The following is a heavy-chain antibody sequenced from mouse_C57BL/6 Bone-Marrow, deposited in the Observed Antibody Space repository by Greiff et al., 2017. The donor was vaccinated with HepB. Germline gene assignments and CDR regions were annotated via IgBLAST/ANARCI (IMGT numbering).Heavy chain of an antibody. Sequence: EVKLVESGGGLVKPGGSLKLSCAASGFTFSSYAMSWVRQTPEKRLEWVATISDGGSYTYYPDNVKGRFTISRDNAKNTLYLQMSHLKSEDTAMYYCARASYPYFDYGGRGNSLTVTA. J-gene: IGHJ2*03. D-gene: IGHD2-12*01. V-gene: IGHV5-4*03. CDR1: GFTFSSYA. CDR2: ISDGGSYT. CDR3: ARASYPYFDY.